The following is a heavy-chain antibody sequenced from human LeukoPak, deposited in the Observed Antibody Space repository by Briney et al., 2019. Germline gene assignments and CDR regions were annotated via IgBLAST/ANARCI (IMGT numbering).Heavy chain of an antibody. CDR1: GFTFSSYG. CDR2: ISHDGSNK. V-gene: IGHV3-30*18. Sequence: GGSLRLSCAASGFTFSSYGMHWVRQAPGKGLEWVAVISHDGSNKYYADSVKGRFTISRDNSKNTLYLQMNSLRAEDTAVYYCAKGRPLYGSGSYFDYWGQGTLVTVSS. J-gene: IGHJ4*02. CDR3: AKGRPLYGSGSYFDY. D-gene: IGHD3-10*01.